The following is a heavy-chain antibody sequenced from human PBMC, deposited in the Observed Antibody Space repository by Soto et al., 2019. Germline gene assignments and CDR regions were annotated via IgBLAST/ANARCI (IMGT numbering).Heavy chain of an antibody. CDR2: ISGSGGST. V-gene: IGHV3-23*01. D-gene: IGHD3-22*01. CDR3: AKDIVVEMENDAFDI. J-gene: IGHJ3*02. Sequence: PGGSLRLSCAASGFTFSSYAMSWVRQSPGKGLEWVSAISGSGGSTYYADSVKGRFTISRDNSKNTLYLQMNSLRAGDTAVYYCAKDIVVEMENDAFDIWGQGTMVTVSS. CDR1: GFTFSSYA.